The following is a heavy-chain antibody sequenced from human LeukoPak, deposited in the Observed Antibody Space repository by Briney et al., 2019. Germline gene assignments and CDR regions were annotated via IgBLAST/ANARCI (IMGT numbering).Heavy chain of an antibody. Sequence: GGSLRLSCAASGFTFSSYAMHWVRQAPGKGLERVAVISYDGSNKYYADSVKGRFTISRDNSKNTLYLQMNSLRAEDTAVYYCARDGPESGSSYYYYYGMDVWGQGTTVTVSS. J-gene: IGHJ6*02. CDR2: ISYDGSNK. CDR3: ARDGPESGSSYYYYYGMDV. D-gene: IGHD2-2*01. V-gene: IGHV3-30-3*01. CDR1: GFTFSSYA.